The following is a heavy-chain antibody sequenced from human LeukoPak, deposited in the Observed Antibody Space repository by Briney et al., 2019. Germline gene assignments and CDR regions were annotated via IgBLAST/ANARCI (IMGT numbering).Heavy chain of an antibody. CDR2: IHYSGST. J-gene: IGHJ4*02. V-gene: IGHV4-59*01. CDR1: GGSISGYY. D-gene: IGHD1-7*01. Sequence: PSETLSLTCTVSGGSISGYYWSWIWQPPEKGLEWIGYIHYSGSTNYNPSLKSRVTISVETSKNQFSLKLSSVTAADTAVYYCARDLLELPLWGQGTLVTVSS. CDR3: ARDLLELPL.